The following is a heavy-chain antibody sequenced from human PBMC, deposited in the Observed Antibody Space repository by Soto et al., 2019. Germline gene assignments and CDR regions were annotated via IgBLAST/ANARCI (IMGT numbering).Heavy chain of an antibody. CDR1: GGSFSDYY. Sequence: QVQLQQGGAGLLKPSETLSLTCAVYGGSFSDYYWSWIRQPPGKGLEWIGEIYHSGSPNYNPSLTSRVTISVDTSQHQCALKLSSVTAADTAVYYCAREGRYYAAGRFWWFAPWGQGTLVTVCS. D-gene: IGHD3-10*01. V-gene: IGHV4-34*01. CDR3: AREGRYYAAGRFWWFAP. J-gene: IGHJ5*02. CDR2: IYHSGSP.